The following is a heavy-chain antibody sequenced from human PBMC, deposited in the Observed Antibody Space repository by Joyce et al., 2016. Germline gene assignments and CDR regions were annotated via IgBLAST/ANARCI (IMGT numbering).Heavy chain of an antibody. J-gene: IGHJ4*02. D-gene: IGHD3-3*01. CDR1: GFSFSYYW. Sequence: DVLLVQSGAEVKKPGESLKLSCQGFGFSFSYYWIGWVRQMPGKGLEWMGIVYPGDSETKYNPSFQDHVTISVDKSISTVYLQWRSLRASDTAIYFCAKKSHQWPASGYFHSWGQGTLVTVSS. CDR2: VYPGDSET. CDR3: AKKSHQWPASGYFHS. V-gene: IGHV5-51*01.